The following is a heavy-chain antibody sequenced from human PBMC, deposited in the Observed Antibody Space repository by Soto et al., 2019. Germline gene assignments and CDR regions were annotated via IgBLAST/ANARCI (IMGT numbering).Heavy chain of an antibody. Sequence: QVQLVESGGGVVQPGRSLRLSCAASGFTFSSYAMHWVRQAPGKGLEWVAVISYDGSNKYYADSVKGRFTISRDNSKNTLYLQMNSLRAEVTAVFYCARDLKSGKFNYYYGMDVWGQGTTVTVSS. CDR2: ISYDGSNK. J-gene: IGHJ6*02. CDR1: GFTFSSYA. CDR3: ARDLKSGKFNYYYGMDV. V-gene: IGHV3-30-3*01.